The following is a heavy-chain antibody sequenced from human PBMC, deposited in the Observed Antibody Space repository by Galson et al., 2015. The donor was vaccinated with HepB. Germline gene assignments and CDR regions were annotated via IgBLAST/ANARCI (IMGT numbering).Heavy chain of an antibody. Sequence: SLRLSCAASGFIFSDYYMSWVRQAPGKGLEWVSYISSSSSYTNYADSVKGRFTISRDNAKNSLYLQMNSLRAEDTAVYYCARVYCGGACYPGIYYFDYWGQGTLVTVSS. V-gene: IGHV3-11*06. D-gene: IGHD2-21*02. CDR1: GFIFSDYY. J-gene: IGHJ4*02. CDR3: ARVYCGGACYPGIYYFDY. CDR2: ISSSSSYT.